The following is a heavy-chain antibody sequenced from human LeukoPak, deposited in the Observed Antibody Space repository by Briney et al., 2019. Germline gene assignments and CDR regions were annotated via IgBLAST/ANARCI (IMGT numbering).Heavy chain of an antibody. Sequence: GASVKVSCKASGYTFTSYYMHWVRQAPGQGLEWMGIINPSGGSTSYAQKFQGRVTMTRDTSTSTVYMELSSLRSEDTAVYYCAREYYYDSSGYSPDALDIWGQGTMVTVSS. V-gene: IGHV1-46*01. CDR1: GYTFTSYY. D-gene: IGHD3-22*01. J-gene: IGHJ3*02. CDR3: AREYYYDSSGYSPDALDI. CDR2: INPSGGST.